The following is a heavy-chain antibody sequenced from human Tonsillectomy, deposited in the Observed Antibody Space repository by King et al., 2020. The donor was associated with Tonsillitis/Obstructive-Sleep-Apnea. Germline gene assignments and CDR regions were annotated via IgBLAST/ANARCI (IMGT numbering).Heavy chain of an antibody. Sequence: VQLVESGGGLVQPGGSLRLSCAASGFTVSSNYMSWVRQAPGKGLEWVSVIYSGGSTYYADSVKGRFTISRDNSKNTLYLQMNSLRAEDTAVYYCAREARFQFGVVNLWGQGTLVTVSS. CDR2: IYSGGST. CDR1: GFTVSSNY. J-gene: IGHJ4*02. D-gene: IGHD3-3*01. V-gene: IGHV3-66*01. CDR3: AREARFQFGVVNL.